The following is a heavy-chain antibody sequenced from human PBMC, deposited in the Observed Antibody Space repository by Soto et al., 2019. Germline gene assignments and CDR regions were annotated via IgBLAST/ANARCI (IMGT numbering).Heavy chain of an antibody. CDR1: GGSFSGYY. V-gene: IGHV4-34*01. Sequence: SETLSLTCAVYGGSFSGYYWSWIRQPPGKGLEWIGEINHSGSTNYNPSLKSRVTISVDTSKNQFSLKLSSVTAADTAVYYCARGQGNWNYYYYYGMDVWGQGTTVTVS. J-gene: IGHJ6*02. D-gene: IGHD1-20*01. CDR2: INHSGST. CDR3: ARGQGNWNYYYYYGMDV.